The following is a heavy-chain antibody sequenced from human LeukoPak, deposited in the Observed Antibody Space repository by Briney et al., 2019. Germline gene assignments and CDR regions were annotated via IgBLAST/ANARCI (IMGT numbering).Heavy chain of an antibody. CDR3: AKRATAGGFAS. Sequence: GGSLRLSCAAPGITFSNYNMNWVRQAPGKGLEWISSITSSSSYTFYADAVKGRFTISRDNSKSTLYLQMTSLRVDDTAVYYCAKRATAGGFASWGQGTLVTVSS. CDR1: GITFSNYN. D-gene: IGHD6-13*01. V-gene: IGHV3-21*04. J-gene: IGHJ4*02. CDR2: ITSSSSYT.